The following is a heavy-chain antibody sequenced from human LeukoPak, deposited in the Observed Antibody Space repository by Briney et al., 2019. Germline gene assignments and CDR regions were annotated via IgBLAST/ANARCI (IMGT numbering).Heavy chain of an antibody. J-gene: IGHJ4*02. Sequence: SETLSLTCTVSGGSISTYYWSWIRQPPWKGLEWIGYVYYSGATNYSPSLKSRVTISLDTSKNQFSLRLTSVTAADTAVYYCARRVAVTGIYCFDHWGQGTPVTVSS. D-gene: IGHD6-19*01. V-gene: IGHV4-59*08. CDR1: GGSISTYY. CDR3: ARRVAVTGIYCFDH. CDR2: VYYSGAT.